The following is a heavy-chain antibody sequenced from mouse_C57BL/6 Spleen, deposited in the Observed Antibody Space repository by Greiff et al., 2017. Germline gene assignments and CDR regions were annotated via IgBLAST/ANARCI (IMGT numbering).Heavy chain of an antibody. J-gene: IGHJ4*01. CDR2: ISDGGSYT. CDR3: ARGRDYDDWAMDY. Sequence: EVQLVESGGGLVKPGGSLKLSCAASGFTFSSYAMSWVRQTPEKRLEWVATISDGGSYTYYPDNVKGRFTISRDNAKNNLYLQLSHLTSEDTAIYYCARGRDYDDWAMDYWGQGTSVTVSS. V-gene: IGHV5-4*01. D-gene: IGHD2-4*01. CDR1: GFTFSSYA.